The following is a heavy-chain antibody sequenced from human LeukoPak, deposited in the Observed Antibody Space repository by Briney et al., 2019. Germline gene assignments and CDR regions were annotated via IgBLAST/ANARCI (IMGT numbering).Heavy chain of an antibody. J-gene: IGHJ4*02. CDR3: ARGFGSGSYYNY. CDR2: INHSGST. CDR1: GGSFSGYY. D-gene: IGHD3-10*01. Sequence: SETLSLTCTVYGGSFSGYYWSWIRQPPGKGLEWIGEINHSGSTNYNPSLKSRVTISVDTSKNQFSLKLSSVTAADTAVYYCARGFGSGSYYNYWGQGTLVTVSS. V-gene: IGHV4-34*01.